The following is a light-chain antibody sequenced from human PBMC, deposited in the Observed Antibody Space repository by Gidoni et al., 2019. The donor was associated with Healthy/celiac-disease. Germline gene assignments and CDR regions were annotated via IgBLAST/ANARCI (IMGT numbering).Light chain of an antibody. V-gene: IGLV2-14*01. CDR1: SSDVGGYNY. CDR2: EVS. J-gene: IGLJ2*01. CDR3: SSYTSSNVV. Sequence: QSALTQPASVSGSPGQSITISCTGTSSDVGGYNYVSWYQQHPGKAPKLMIYEVSNRPSGVSNRFSGSKSGNTASLTISGLQAEDEADYYCSSYTSSNVVFGGGTKLTGL.